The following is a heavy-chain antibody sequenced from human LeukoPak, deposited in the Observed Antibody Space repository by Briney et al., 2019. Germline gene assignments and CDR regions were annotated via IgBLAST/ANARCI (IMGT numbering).Heavy chain of an antibody. D-gene: IGHD2-8*01. Sequence: GASLITSCKSCCYSFTSYWICVVRQLPGQRLEWMGIIYPGGSDTKSSPSFQGQVTNSADKSISPAYLQWSSLKASDTAMYYCVTTHAGGYYFDSWGQGTLVTVSS. CDR1: CYSFTSYW. V-gene: IGHV5-51*01. J-gene: IGHJ5*01. CDR3: VTTHAGGYYFDS. CDR2: IYPGGSDT.